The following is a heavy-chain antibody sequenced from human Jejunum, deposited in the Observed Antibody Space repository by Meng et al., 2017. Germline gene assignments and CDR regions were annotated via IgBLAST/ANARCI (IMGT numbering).Heavy chain of an antibody. CDR3: VRGPDKAKSAY. CDR2: IFYSGTT. Sequence: RGSGPGRVEPSEARSLACAVSGGSISTAGYYWGWIRQSPGKGLEWIGSIFYSGTTYYNPSLKSRVTISIDTSKNQFSLKMNSVTAADTAVYYCVRGPDKAKSAYWGPGTLVTVSS. J-gene: IGHJ4*02. V-gene: IGHV4-39*07. D-gene: IGHD5-18*01. CDR1: GGSISTAGYY.